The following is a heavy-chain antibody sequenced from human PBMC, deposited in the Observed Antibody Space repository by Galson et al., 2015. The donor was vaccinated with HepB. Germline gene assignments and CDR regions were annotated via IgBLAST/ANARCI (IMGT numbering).Heavy chain of an antibody. D-gene: IGHD1-26*01. CDR3: AKNKGAGHHYNYCMDV. CDR1: GLTFSSFA. CDR2: IVGSGTGT. J-gene: IGHJ6*03. V-gene: IGHV3-23*01. Sequence: SLRLSCAASGLTFSSFAMSWVRQAPGKGLEWVSMIVGSGTGTQYADSVEGRFTISRDNSKNTLYPQMDSLRGEDTAVYYCAKNKGAGHHYNYCMDVWGKGTTVTVSS.